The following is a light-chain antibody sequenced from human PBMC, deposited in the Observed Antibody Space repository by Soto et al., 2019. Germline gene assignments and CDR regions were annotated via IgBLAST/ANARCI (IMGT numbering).Light chain of an antibody. Sequence: QSVLTQPPSVSGAPGQRVTISCTGSSSNIGSTYDVQWYQQLPGTAPKLLIHGNTDRPSGVPDRFSGSKSGTSASLAVSGLQAEDEADYYCSSYAGSNKNVFGTGTKVTVL. CDR1: SSNIGSTYD. CDR2: GNT. J-gene: IGLJ1*01. CDR3: SSYAGSNKNV. V-gene: IGLV1-40*01.